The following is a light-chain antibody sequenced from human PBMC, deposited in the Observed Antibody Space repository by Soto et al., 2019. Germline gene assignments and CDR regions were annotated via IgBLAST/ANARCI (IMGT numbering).Light chain of an antibody. J-gene: IGKJ1*01. CDR2: DAS. CDR1: QTISNW. V-gene: IGKV1-5*01. Sequence: IQMTQSPSTLSASVGDRVTITCRASQTISNWLAWYQQKPGKAPKLLIYDASSLQSGIPSRFSGRGSGTEFTLTISSLQPDDFATYYCQQYNRFPRTFGQGTKVEIK. CDR3: QQYNRFPRT.